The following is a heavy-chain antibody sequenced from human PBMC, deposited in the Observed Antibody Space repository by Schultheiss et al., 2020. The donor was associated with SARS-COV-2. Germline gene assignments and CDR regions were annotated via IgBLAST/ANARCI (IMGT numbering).Heavy chain of an antibody. V-gene: IGHV4-59*01. Sequence: SETLSLTCTVSGGSISSYYWSWIRQPPGKGLGWIGYIYYSGSTNYNPSLKSRVTISVDTSKNQFSLKLSSVTAADTAVYYCARGLRAWYFDLWGRGTLVTVSS. CDR2: IYYSGST. CDR3: ARGLRAWYFDL. D-gene: IGHD5-12*01. J-gene: IGHJ2*01. CDR1: GGSISSYY.